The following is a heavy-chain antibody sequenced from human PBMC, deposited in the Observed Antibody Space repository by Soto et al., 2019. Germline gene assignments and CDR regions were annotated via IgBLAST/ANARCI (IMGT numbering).Heavy chain of an antibody. V-gene: IGHV4-59*01. CDR1: SGSISSYY. CDR3: ARSDGRY. J-gene: IGHJ4*02. CDR2: IYYSGST. Sequence: SETLSLTCTVSSGSISSYYWSWIRQPPGKGLEWIGYIYYSGSTNYNPSLKSRVTISVDTSKNQFSLKLSSVTAADTAVYYCARSDGRYWGQGTLVTVSS.